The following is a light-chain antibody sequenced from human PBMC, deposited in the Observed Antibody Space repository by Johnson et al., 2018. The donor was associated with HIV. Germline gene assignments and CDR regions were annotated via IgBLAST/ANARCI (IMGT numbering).Light chain of an antibody. V-gene: IGLV1-51*01. CDR3: GTWDSSLSAVL. CDR2: DNN. CDR1: SSNIGNNY. J-gene: IGLJ1*01. Sequence: QSVLTQPPSVSAAPGQKVTISCSGSSSNIGNNYVSWYQQLPGTAPKLLIYDNNKRPSGIPDRFSGSKSDTSATLGITGLQTGDEADYYCGTWDSSLSAVLFGTGTNVTVL.